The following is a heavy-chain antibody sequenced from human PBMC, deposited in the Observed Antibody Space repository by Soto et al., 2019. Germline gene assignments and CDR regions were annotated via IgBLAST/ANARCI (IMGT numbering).Heavy chain of an antibody. J-gene: IGHJ4*02. CDR1: GGSFSGYY. D-gene: IGHD7-27*01. Sequence: PSETLSLSCAVYGGSFSGYYWSWIRKHPGKGLEWIGEINHSGSTNYNPSLKSRVTISVDTSKNQFSLKLSSVTAADTAVYYCAILKLGTQKGYFDYWGQGTLVTVSS. CDR2: INHSGST. V-gene: IGHV4-34*01. CDR3: AILKLGTQKGYFDY.